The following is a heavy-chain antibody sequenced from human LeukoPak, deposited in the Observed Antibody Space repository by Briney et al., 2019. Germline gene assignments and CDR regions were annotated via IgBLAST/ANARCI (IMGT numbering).Heavy chain of an antibody. CDR1: GGSISSSSYY. J-gene: IGHJ5*02. CDR3: ARLWSYYDSSGYYDWFDP. Sequence: PSETLSLTCTVSGGSISSSSYYWGWIRQPPGKGLEWIGSIYYSGSTYYNPSLKSRVTISVDTSKNQFSLKLSSVTAADTAVYYCARLWSYYDSSGYYDWFDPWGQGTLVTVSS. D-gene: IGHD3-22*01. V-gene: IGHV4-39*01. CDR2: IYYSGST.